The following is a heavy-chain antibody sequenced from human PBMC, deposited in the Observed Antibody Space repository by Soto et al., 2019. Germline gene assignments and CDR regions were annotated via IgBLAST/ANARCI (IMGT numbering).Heavy chain of an antibody. V-gene: IGHV3-13*01. Sequence: EVQLVEPGGGLVQPGGSLRLSCVATGFTFSIYDMHWVRQATGNGLEWVSAIGLGRETYYSGYVKGRVTFTREDAKNSLYLLMKYVGAEATAMYYCVGEWVDTYGSPPPLGCDVLGQGTSGTVSS. CDR1: GFTFSIYD. CDR3: VGEWVDTYGSPPPLGCDV. J-gene: IGHJ6*02. CDR2: IGLGRET. D-gene: IGHD5-18*01.